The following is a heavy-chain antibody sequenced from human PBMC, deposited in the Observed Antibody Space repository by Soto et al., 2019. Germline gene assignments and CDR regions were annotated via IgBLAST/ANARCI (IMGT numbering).Heavy chain of an antibody. J-gene: IGHJ6*02. CDR1: GFTFSSYG. CDR2: ISYDGSNK. CDR3: AKDFFSSSNSRLGAYYDYYGMDV. D-gene: IGHD1-26*01. V-gene: IGHV3-30*18. Sequence: QVQLVESGGGVVQPGGSLRLSCAASGFTFSSYGMHWVRQAPGQGLEWVAVISYDGSNKYYAASVNGQFTISRDNSKNTLYLQMNSLSAEDTAVYYCAKDFFSSSNSRLGAYYDYYGMDVWGQGTTVTVSS.